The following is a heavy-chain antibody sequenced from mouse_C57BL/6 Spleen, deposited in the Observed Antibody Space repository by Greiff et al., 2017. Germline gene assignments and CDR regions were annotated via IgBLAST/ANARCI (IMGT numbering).Heavy chain of an antibody. V-gene: IGHV14-4*01. CDR1: GFNIKDDY. Sequence: EVQLQQSGAELVRPGASVKLSCTASGFNIKDDYMHWVKQRPEQGLEWIGWIDPENGDTEYASKFQGKATITADTSSNTAYLQLSSLTSEDTAVXYCTIDGYYSYYFDYWGQGTTLTVSS. CDR3: TIDGYYSYYFDY. D-gene: IGHD2-3*01. CDR2: IDPENGDT. J-gene: IGHJ2*01.